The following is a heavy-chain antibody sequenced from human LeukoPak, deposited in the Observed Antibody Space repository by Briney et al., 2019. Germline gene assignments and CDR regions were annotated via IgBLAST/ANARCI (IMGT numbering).Heavy chain of an antibody. CDR1: GYTFTSYG. D-gene: IGHD5-12*01. CDR2: ICAYNGNT. J-gene: IGHJ4*02. V-gene: IGHV1-18*01. Sequence: GASVKVSCKASGYTFTSYGISWVRQAPGQGLEWMGWICAYNGNTNYAHKLQGRVTMTTDTSTSTAYMELRSLRSDDTAVYYCARGARGYSGYGLRYFDYWGQGTLVTVSS. CDR3: ARGARGYSGYGLRYFDY.